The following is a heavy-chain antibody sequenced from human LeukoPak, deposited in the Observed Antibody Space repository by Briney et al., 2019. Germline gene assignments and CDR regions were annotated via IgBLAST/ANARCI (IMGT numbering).Heavy chain of an antibody. CDR3: ASRDPCSGGTCYGLHY. D-gene: IGHD2-15*01. CDR1: GFTFSRYT. J-gene: IGHJ4*02. CDR2: ISHDGSTK. V-gene: IGHV3-30-3*01. Sequence: PGGSLRLSCAASGFTFSRYTMHWVRQAPGKGLEWVADISHDGSTKNYADSVKGRLTVSRDNSKNTLYLQMNSLRGEDTAIYYCASRDPCSGGTCYGLHYWGQGTLVTVSS.